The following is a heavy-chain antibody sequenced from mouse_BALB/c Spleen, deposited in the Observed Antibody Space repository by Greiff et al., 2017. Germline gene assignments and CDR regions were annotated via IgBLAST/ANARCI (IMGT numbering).Heavy chain of an antibody. Sequence: VQLVESGPGLVAPSQSLSITCTVSGFSLTGYGVNWVRQPPGKGLEWLGMIWGDGSTDYNSALKSRLSISKDNSKSQVFLKMNSLQTDDTARYYCARSYDGYSAWFAYWGQGTLVTVSA. D-gene: IGHD2-3*01. J-gene: IGHJ3*01. V-gene: IGHV2-6-7*01. CDR1: GFSLTGYG. CDR2: IWGDGST. CDR3: ARSYDGYSAWFAY.